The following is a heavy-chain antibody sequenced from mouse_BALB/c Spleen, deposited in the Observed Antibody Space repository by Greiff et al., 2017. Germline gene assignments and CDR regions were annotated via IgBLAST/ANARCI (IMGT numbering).Heavy chain of an antibody. V-gene: IGHV3-2*02. CDR3: ARSGDGYWFAY. Sequence: EVQLQQSGPGLVKPSQSLSLTCTVTGYSITSDYAWNWIRQFPGNKLEWMGYISYSGSTSYNPSLKSRISITRDTSKNQFFLQLNSVTTEDTATYYCARSGDGYWFAYWGQGTLVTVSA. CDR1: GYSITSDYA. D-gene: IGHD2-3*01. CDR2: ISYSGST. J-gene: IGHJ3*01.